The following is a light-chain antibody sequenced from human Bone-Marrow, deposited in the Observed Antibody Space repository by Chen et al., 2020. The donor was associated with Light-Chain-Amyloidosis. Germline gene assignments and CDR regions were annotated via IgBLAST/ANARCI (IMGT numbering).Light chain of an antibody. V-gene: IGKV3D-15*01. Sequence: EIRMTQSPDTLSVSPGGRATLSCRASQTISDKLAWYQQRPGRAPRLLIYGGSTRATGIPDRFSGSGSGTDFTLTISGLQSEDSAIYYCQQYNQWPPLTIGGGTKVEI. CDR1: QTISDK. CDR2: GGS. J-gene: IGKJ4*01. CDR3: QQYNQWPPLT.